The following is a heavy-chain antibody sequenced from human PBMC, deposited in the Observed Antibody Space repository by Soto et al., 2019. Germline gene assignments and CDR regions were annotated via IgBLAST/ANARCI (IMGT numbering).Heavy chain of an antibody. Sequence: EVQLLESGGGLVQPGGSLRLSCAASGFTFSNYAMSWVRQAPGKGLEWVSSLSRSGGSTYFADSVKGRFSISRDSSKFTLWLQMNSLRPEDTAVYYCAKSSSCHYEIGNFDYWGQGTLVTVSS. J-gene: IGHJ4*02. V-gene: IGHV3-23*01. CDR1: GFTFSNYA. CDR2: LSRSGGST. D-gene: IGHD3-16*01. CDR3: AKSSSCHYEIGNFDY.